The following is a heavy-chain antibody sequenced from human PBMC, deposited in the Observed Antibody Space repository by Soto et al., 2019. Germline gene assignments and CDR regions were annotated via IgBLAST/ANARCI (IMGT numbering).Heavy chain of an antibody. CDR1: GFTFSSYA. J-gene: IGHJ4*02. D-gene: IGHD6-13*01. CDR2: FSSSGTST. Sequence: GSLRLSCAASGFTFSSYAMSWVRQAPGKGLEWVSTFSSSGTSTYYADSVKGRFTISRDNSKNTLYLQMNSLRAEDTAVYYCAKQIAASGTYYWGQGTLVTVSS. CDR3: AKQIAASGTYY. V-gene: IGHV3-23*01.